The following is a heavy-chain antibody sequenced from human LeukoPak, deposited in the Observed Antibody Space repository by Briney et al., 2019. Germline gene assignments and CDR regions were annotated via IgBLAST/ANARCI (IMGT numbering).Heavy chain of an antibody. Sequence: RTSETLSLTCAVYGGSFSGYYWSWIRQPPGKGLEWIGEINHSGSTNYNPSLKSRVTISVDTSKNQFSLKLCSVTAADTAVYYCARVASGSYNPWGQGTLVTVSS. CDR3: ARVASGSYNP. J-gene: IGHJ5*02. V-gene: IGHV4-34*01. CDR1: GGSFSGYY. D-gene: IGHD1-26*01. CDR2: INHSGST.